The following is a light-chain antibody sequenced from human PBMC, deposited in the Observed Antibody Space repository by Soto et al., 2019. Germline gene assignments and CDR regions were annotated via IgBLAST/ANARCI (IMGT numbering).Light chain of an antibody. CDR1: QSISSW. V-gene: IGKV1-39*01. CDR2: AAS. CDR3: QQSYITPPGT. Sequence: DIQMTQSPSTLSASVGGRVTITCRASQSISSWLAWYQQKPGKAPKLLIYAASGLQTGVPSRFSGSGSGTDFTLSISSLQREDFATYYCQQSYITPPGTFGQGTKVDIK. J-gene: IGKJ1*01.